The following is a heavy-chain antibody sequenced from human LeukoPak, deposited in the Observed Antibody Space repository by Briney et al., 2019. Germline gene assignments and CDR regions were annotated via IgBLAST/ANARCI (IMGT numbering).Heavy chain of an antibody. Sequence: GGSLRLSCAASEFTFRSYEMNWVRQAPGKGLEWISYISNSDTTIDYADSVKGRFTISRDNAKNSLYLQMNSLRVEDTAVYYCARGLVGYYAMDVWGQGTTVTVSS. J-gene: IGHJ6*02. V-gene: IGHV3-48*03. CDR3: ARGLVGYYAMDV. D-gene: IGHD3-10*01. CDR2: ISNSDTTI. CDR1: EFTFRSYE.